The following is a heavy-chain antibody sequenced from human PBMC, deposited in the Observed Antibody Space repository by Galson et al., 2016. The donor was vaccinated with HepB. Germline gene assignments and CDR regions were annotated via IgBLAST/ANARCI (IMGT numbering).Heavy chain of an antibody. CDR2: IGSDGGT. V-gene: IGHV3-13*04. Sequence: SLRLSCAGSGFTFSTYDMHWVRQATGQGLEWVSAIGSDGGTYYSGSVKGRFTISRDNAKNSLYLQMDSLRDGDTAAYYCARIFYDRLTRDYYGMDVWGQGTTVTVSS. D-gene: IGHD3-9*01. CDR3: ARIFYDRLTRDYYGMDV. J-gene: IGHJ6*02. CDR1: GFTFSTYD.